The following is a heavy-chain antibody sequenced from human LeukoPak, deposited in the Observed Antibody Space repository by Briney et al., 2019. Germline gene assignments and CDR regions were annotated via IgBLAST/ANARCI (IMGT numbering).Heavy chain of an antibody. D-gene: IGHD6-6*01. J-gene: IGHJ6*03. CDR2: ISYDGSNK. CDR3: ARDGYSSSSSYYYYYYMDV. CDR1: GFTFSSYA. Sequence: PGGSLRLSCAASGFTFSSYAMHWVRQAPGKGLEWVAVISYDGSNKYYADSVKGRFTISRDNSKNTLYLQMNSLRAEDTAVYYCARDGYSSSSSYYYYYYMDVWGKGTTVTVSS. V-gene: IGHV3-30-3*01.